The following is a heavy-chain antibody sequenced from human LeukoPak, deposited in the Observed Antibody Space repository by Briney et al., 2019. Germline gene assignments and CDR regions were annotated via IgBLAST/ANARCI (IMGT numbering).Heavy chain of an antibody. J-gene: IGHJ4*02. D-gene: IGHD3-22*01. CDR2: ISGGGGST. CDR1: GFTFSNYA. Sequence: GGSLRLSCAASGFTFSNYAMAWVRQAPGKGLQWVSFISGGGGSTYYADSVKGRFTISRDNSKNTLYLEMKYLRADDTAIFYCAKDLRNHNYYYARSSCYDYWGQGTLVTVSS. V-gene: IGHV3-23*01. CDR3: AKDLRNHNYYYARSSCYDY.